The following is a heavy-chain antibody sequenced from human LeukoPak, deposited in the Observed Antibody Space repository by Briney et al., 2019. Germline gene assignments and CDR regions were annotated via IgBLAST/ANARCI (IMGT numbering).Heavy chain of an antibody. D-gene: IGHD4-17*01. V-gene: IGHV3-48*02. Sequence: PGGSLRLSCAASGFTFSTFSMKWLRRAPGKGLEWVSYISSSGSSRHYADSVQGRFTISRDNAKNSLYLQMNSLRDEDTAIYYWGRGGIYGDYAYYWGQGTLVTVSS. CDR2: ISSSGSSR. CDR1: GFTFSTFS. J-gene: IGHJ4*02. CDR3: GRGGIYGDYAYY.